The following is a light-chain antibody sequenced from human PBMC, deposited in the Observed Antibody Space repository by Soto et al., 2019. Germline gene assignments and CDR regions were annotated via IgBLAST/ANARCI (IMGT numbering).Light chain of an antibody. CDR2: DAS. CDR1: QSISSY. V-gene: IGKV3-11*01. CDR3: QYRTT. J-gene: IGKJ5*01. Sequence: EIVLTQSPATLSLSPGERATLSCRASQSISSYLAWYQHKPGQAPRLLIDDASSRATGIPARFSGSGSGTDFTLTISSLKTEDFAVYYCQYRTTFGQGTRLEIK.